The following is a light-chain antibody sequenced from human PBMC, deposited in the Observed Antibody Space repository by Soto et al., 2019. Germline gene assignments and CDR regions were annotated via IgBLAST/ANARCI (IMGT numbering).Light chain of an antibody. CDR3: CSYAGSYTFL. Sequence: QSVLTQPASVSGSPGQSITISCTGTSSDVGGYKYVSWYQQHPGKAPKLIIYEVSNRPSGVSNRFSGSKSGNTASLTISGLQAEDEADYYCCSYAGSYTFLFATGTKVTVL. J-gene: IGLJ1*01. V-gene: IGLV2-14*01. CDR1: SSDVGGYKY. CDR2: EVS.